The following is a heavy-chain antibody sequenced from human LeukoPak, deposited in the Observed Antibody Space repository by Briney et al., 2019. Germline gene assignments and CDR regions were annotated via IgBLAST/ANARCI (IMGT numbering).Heavy chain of an antibody. CDR2: IYTSGST. V-gene: IGHV4-4*09. CDR3: ARRNDYYGSGSYYPVFDY. D-gene: IGHD3-10*01. CDR1: GGSISSYY. Sequence: SETLSLTCTVSGGSISSYYWSCIRQPPGKGLEWIGYIYTSGSTNYNPSLKSRVTISVDTSKNQFSLKLSSVTAADTAVYYCARRNDYYGSGSYYPVFDYWGQGTLVTVSS. J-gene: IGHJ4*02.